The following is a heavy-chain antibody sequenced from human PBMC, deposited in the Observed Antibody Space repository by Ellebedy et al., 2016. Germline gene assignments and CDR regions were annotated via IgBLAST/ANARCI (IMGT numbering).Heavy chain of an antibody. V-gene: IGHV3-23*01. CDR3: AKDRDDAGDFVFDS. D-gene: IGHD4-17*01. J-gene: IGHJ4*02. CDR1: GLTVSSFF. Sequence: GGSLRLSXAPSGLTVSSFFMGWVRQAPGKGLKWVSGISRTDDSTYYADSVKGQFTISRDDPKSTLYLQMNNLRAEDTAVYYCAKDRDDAGDFVFDSWGQGTLVTVSS. CDR2: ISRTDDST.